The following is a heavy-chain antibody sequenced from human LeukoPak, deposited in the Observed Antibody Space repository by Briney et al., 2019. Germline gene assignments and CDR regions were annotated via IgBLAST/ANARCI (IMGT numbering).Heavy chain of an antibody. V-gene: IGHV1-2*02. CDR2: INPNSGGT. CDR3: AGSWSPYDAFDI. Sequence: ASVKVSCKASGYTFTGYYMHWVRQAPGQGLEWMGWINPNSGGTNYAQKFQGRVTITADKSTSTAYMELSSLRSEDTAVYYCAGSWSPYDAFDIWGQGTMVTVSS. J-gene: IGHJ3*02. D-gene: IGHD6-13*01. CDR1: GYTFTGYY.